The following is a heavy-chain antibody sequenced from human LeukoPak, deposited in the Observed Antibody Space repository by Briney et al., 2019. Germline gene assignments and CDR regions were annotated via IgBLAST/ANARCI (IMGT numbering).Heavy chain of an antibody. CDR3: AKGLNYCGSERILPHY. Sequence: HTGGSLRLSCAASGFTFNSYGMHWLPQAPGKGLEGVVVISFDRGNKYYTDSVKGRFTISRDNSKNTLYLQMNSLRAENTAVYYGAKGLNYCGSERILPHYWGQGTLVTVSS. D-gene: IGHD3-10*01. V-gene: IGHV3-30*18. J-gene: IGHJ4*02. CDR2: ISFDRGNK. CDR1: GFTFNSYG.